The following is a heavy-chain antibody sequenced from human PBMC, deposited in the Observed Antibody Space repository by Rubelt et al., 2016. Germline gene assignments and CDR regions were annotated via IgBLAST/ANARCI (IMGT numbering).Heavy chain of an antibody. CDR3: ARNWGFDY. Sequence: EVQLVESGGGLVQPGGSLRLSCAASGFTVSSNYMSWVRQAPGKGLEWVSVIYSGGSTYYADSVKGRLAISRGKSKNTLYLQMNSLRAEDTAVYYCARNWGFDYWGQGTLVTVSS. D-gene: IGHD7-27*01. V-gene: IGHV3-66*01. CDR2: IYSGGST. CDR1: GFTVSSNY. J-gene: IGHJ4*02.